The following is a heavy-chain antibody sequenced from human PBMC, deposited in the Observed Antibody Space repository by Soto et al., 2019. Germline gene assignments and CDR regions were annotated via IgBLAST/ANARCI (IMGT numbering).Heavy chain of an antibody. CDR2: ISAYNGNT. CDR1: GYTFTSYA. D-gene: IGHD3-3*01. CDR3: ARDIADYDFWSGYYYFDY. V-gene: IGHV1-18*01. J-gene: IGHJ4*02. Sequence: ASVKVSCKASGYTFTSYARHWVRQAPGQRLEWMGWISAYNGNTNYAQKLQGRVTMTTDTSTSTAYMELRSLRSDDTAVYYCARDIADYDFWSGYYYFDYWGQGTLVTVSS.